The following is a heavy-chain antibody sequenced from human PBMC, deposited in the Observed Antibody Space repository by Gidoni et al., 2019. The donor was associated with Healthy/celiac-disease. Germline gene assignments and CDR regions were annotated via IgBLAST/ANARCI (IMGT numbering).Heavy chain of an antibody. CDR1: GFTFSSYS. CDR2: ISSSSSYI. V-gene: IGHV3-21*01. D-gene: IGHD3-3*01. Sequence: EVQLVESGGGLVKPGGSLRLSCAASGFTFSSYSMNWVRQAPGKGLEWVSSISSSSSYIYYADSVKGRFTISRDNAKNSLYLQMNSLRAEDTAVYYCARSKKNYDFWSGYYLDYWGQGTLVTVSS. CDR3: ARSKKNYDFWSGYYLDY. J-gene: IGHJ4*02.